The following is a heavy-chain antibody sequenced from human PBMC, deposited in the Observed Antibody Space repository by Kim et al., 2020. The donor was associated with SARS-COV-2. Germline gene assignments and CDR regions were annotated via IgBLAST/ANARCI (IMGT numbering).Heavy chain of an antibody. D-gene: IGHD4-17*01. Sequence: YNPSLKSRVTISVDTSKNQFSLKLSSVTAADTAVYYCARAMTTVTTLLDYWGQGTLVTVSS. V-gene: IGHV4-34*01. J-gene: IGHJ4*02. CDR3: ARAMTTVTTLLDY.